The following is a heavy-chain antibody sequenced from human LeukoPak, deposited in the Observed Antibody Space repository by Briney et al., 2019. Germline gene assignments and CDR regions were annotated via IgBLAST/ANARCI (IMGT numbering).Heavy chain of an antibody. D-gene: IGHD1/OR15-1a*01. J-gene: IGHJ4*02. CDR1: GFTFSTYS. Sequence: GGSLRLSCTASGFTFSTYSMNWVRQAPGKGLEWISYISSGTSTIYYADSVRGRFTISRDNAKNSLYLRLNSLRDEDTAVYYCARGDRGNNGERADYWGQGTLVTVSS. CDR2: ISSGTSTI. V-gene: IGHV3-48*02. CDR3: ARGDRGNNGERADY.